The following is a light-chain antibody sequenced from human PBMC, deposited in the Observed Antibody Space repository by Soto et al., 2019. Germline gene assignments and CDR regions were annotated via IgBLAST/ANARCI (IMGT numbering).Light chain of an antibody. CDR3: QHYNHWPQLS. J-gene: IGKJ4*01. CDR1: QGISRT. V-gene: IGKV3-15*01. Sequence: TQSPATLSVSPGETATLSCRASQGISRTLAWYQLKPGQAPRLLFYGASTRATGVPARFSGSGSGTEFTLTISSLQSEDSALYYCQHYNHWPQLSFGGGTKVDIK. CDR2: GAS.